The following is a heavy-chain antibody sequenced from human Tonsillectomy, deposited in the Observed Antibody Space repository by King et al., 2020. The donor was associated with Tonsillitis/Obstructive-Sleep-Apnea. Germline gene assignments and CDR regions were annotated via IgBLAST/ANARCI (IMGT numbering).Heavy chain of an antibody. CDR2: IYYSGST. V-gene: IGHV4-59*01. J-gene: IGHJ3*02. CDR1: GGSISSYY. D-gene: IGHD6-19*01. CDR3: ASQGHSSGAFDI. Sequence: VPLQESGPGLVKPSETLSLTCTVSGGSISSYYWSWIRPPPGKGLEWIGYIYYSGSTNYNPSLKSRVTISVDTSKNQFSLKLSSVTAADTAVYYCASQGHSSGAFDIWGQGTMVTVSS.